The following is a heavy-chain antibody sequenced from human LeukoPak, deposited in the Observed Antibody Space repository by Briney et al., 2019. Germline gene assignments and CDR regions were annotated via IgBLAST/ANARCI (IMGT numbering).Heavy chain of an antibody. D-gene: IGHD3-22*01. CDR2: IYHSGSS. CDR3: ARRPGSESSGYGTFDI. J-gene: IGHJ3*02. V-gene: IGHV4-4*02. Sequence: PSETLSLTCAVSGGSISISKWWSWVRQPPGMGLEWIGEIYHSGSSNYNPSLKSRVTISVDKSNNQFSLKLRSVTAADTAVYYCARRPGSESSGYGTFDIWGQGAMVTVSS. CDR1: GGSISISKW.